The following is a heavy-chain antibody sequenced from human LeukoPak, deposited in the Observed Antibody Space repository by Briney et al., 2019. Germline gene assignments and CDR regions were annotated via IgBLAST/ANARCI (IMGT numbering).Heavy chain of an antibody. Sequence: ASVKVSCKASGYTFTGYYMHWVRQAPGQGLAWMGWINPNSGGTNYAQKFQGRVTMTSDTSISTAYMELSRLRSDDTAVYYCARGRIAAAGIDYWGQGTLVTVSS. CDR1: GYTFTGYY. J-gene: IGHJ4*02. CDR3: ARGRIAAAGIDY. D-gene: IGHD6-13*01. CDR2: INPNSGGT. V-gene: IGHV1-2*02.